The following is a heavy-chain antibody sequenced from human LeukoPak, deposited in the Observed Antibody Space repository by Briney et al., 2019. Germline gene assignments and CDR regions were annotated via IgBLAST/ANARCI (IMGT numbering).Heavy chain of an antibody. CDR3: ARGQAYCGGDCYSGEFDY. CDR1: GVSITSNNW. CDR2: IYHAGST. Sequence: SGTLSLTCDVSGVSITSNNWWNWVRQPPGKGLEWIGEIYHAGSTNYNPSLKSRVTISVDTSKNQFSLKLSSVTAADTAVYYCARGQAYCGGDCYSGEFDYWGQGALVTVSS. J-gene: IGHJ4*02. V-gene: IGHV4-4*02. D-gene: IGHD2-21*02.